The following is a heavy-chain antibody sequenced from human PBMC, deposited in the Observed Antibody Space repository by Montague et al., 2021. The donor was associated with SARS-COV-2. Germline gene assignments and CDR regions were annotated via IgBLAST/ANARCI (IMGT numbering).Heavy chain of an antibody. CDR3: ARGQVTIFGVLIMLPAAAAVDV. V-gene: IGHV4-34*01. Sequence: SETLSLTCAVYGGSFSGYYWTWIRQPPGKELVWVGEINDRGSTNYNPSFESRLTMSVDTSKNQFSLRLKSVSAADTAVYYCARGQVTIFGVLIMLPAAAAVDVWGQGTTVTVSS. J-gene: IGHJ3*01. CDR2: INDRGST. CDR1: GGSFSGYY. D-gene: IGHD3-3*01.